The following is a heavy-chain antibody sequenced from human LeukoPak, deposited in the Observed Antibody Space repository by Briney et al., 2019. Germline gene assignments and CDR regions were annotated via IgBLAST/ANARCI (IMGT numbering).Heavy chain of an antibody. D-gene: IGHD3-22*01. V-gene: IGHV3-7*04. J-gene: IGHJ4*02. CDR2: IKQDGREI. CDR3: ARVLHKRMYDSTTYFPY. Sequence: GGSLRLSCAASGFTLSSYWMSWVRQAPGKGLEWVANIKQDGREIYYVDSVKGRFTISRDNAKNSLYLQMNSLRVEDTAVYYCARVLHKRMYDSTTYFPYWGQGTLVAVSS. CDR1: GFTLSSYW.